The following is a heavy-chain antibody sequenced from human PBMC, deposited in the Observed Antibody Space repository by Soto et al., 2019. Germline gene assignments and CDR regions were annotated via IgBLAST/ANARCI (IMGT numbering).Heavy chain of an antibody. V-gene: IGHV3-33*01. J-gene: IGHJ4*02. CDR2: IWSDGTNK. CDR3: VRVFDSYYFDL. Sequence: QVQLVESGGGVVQPGRYLRISCAASGITFNTYGMHWVRQAPGKGLEWVALIWSDGTNKYYADSVKGRFTISRDNYKKTLDLQMNSLRAEDTAVYYCVRVFDSYYFDLWGQGNMVAVSS. CDR1: GITFNTYG. D-gene: IGHD3-9*01.